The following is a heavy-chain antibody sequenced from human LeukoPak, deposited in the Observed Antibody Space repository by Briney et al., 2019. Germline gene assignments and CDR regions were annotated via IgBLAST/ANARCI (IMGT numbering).Heavy chain of an antibody. Sequence: GGSLRLSCAASGFTFDDYAMHWVRQAPGKGLEWVSLISWDGGSTYYADSVKGRFTISRDNSKNSLYLQMNSLRAEDTALYYCAKDSQGIAVAGHFDYWGQGTLVTVSS. V-gene: IGHV3-43D*03. D-gene: IGHD6-19*01. CDR2: ISWDGGST. CDR3: AKDSQGIAVAGHFDY. CDR1: GFTFDDYA. J-gene: IGHJ4*02.